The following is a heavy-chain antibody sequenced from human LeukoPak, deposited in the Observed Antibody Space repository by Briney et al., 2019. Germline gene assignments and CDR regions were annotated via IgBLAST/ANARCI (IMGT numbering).Heavy chain of an antibody. CDR2: MYYSGST. CDR3: ARDQKYYYDSSGHPLVY. V-gene: IGHV4-39*07. CDR1: GGSISSSSYY. Sequence: SETLSLTCTVSGGSISSSSYYWGWIRQPPGKGLEWIGSMYYSGSTSYNPSLKSRVTISVDTSKNQFSLKLSSVTAADTAVYYCARDQKYYYDSSGHPLVYWGQGTLVTVSS. J-gene: IGHJ4*02. D-gene: IGHD3-22*01.